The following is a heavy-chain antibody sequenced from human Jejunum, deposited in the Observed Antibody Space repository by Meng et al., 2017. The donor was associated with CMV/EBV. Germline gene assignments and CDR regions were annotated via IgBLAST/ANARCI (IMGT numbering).Heavy chain of an antibody. CDR3: AHFVGGYYPSRPDY. J-gene: IGHJ4*02. V-gene: IGHV2-5*02. CDR1: GFSPRTSGEG. Sequence: QITLKESGPTLXXXXXTXTLXXXXPGFSPRTSGEGVGWIRQPPGKALGWLPLVYRGDDKRYSPSLNSRLTIAKDTSKNEVVLTLTNMGPIDTGTYYCAHFVGGYYPSRPDYWGQGTLVTVSS. D-gene: IGHD1-26*01. CDR2: VYRGDDK.